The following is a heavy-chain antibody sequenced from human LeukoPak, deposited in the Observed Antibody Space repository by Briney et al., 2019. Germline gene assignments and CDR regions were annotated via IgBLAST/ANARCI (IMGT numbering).Heavy chain of an antibody. D-gene: IGHD3-9*01. V-gene: IGHV3-30*02. Sequence: GGSLRLSCAASGFTFSSYGMHWVRQAPGKGLEWVAFIRYDGSNKYYADSVKGRFTISRDNSKNTLYLQMNSLRAEDTAVYYCARDKRDDILTGYYFDYWGQGTLVTVSS. CDR3: ARDKRDDILTGYYFDY. CDR1: GFTFSSYG. J-gene: IGHJ4*02. CDR2: IRYDGSNK.